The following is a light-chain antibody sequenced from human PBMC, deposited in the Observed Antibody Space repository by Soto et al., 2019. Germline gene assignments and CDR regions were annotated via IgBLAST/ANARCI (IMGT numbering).Light chain of an antibody. CDR1: LSLSSF. Sequence: DIVLTQSPGTLSLSPGERATLSCRASLSLSSFLAWYQQKPGQAPRLLIYGVSRRATGIPDGFSGSGSGTDFTLTISSLQPEDFATYYCQQSYNTPRTFGQGTKVEIK. CDR2: GVS. V-gene: IGKV3-20*01. CDR3: QQSYNTPRT. J-gene: IGKJ1*01.